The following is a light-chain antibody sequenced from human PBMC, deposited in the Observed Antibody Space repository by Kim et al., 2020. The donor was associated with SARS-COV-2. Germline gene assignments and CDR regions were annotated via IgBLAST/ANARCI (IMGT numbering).Light chain of an antibody. V-gene: IGKV3-20*01. CDR1: QNVTRSF. J-gene: IGKJ4*01. Sequence: PGERATLSCRASQNVTRSFLAWYQKTPGQAPRLLIYGASSRATGIPDRFSGSGSGTDFTLTITRLEPEDFAVYFCQKYGISPPVTFGGGTKVDIK. CDR2: GAS. CDR3: QKYGISPPVT.